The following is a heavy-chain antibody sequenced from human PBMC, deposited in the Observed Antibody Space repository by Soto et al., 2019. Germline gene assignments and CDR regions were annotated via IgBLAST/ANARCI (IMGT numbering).Heavy chain of an antibody. CDR3: ARSEGCSSTSCYPQEIDY. CDR2: FSSGSSTM. Sequence: PGGSLRLSCAASGFTFSSYSMNWVRQAPGKGLEWVSYFSSGSSTMHYADSVKGRFTISRDNAKISLFLQMNSLRAEDTAVYYCARSEGCSSTSCYPQEIDYWGQGNLVTVSS. J-gene: IGHJ4*02. CDR1: GFTFSSYS. D-gene: IGHD2-2*01. V-gene: IGHV3-48*01.